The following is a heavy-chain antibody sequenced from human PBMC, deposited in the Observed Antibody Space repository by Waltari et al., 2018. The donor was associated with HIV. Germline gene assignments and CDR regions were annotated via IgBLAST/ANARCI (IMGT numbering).Heavy chain of an antibody. Sequence: QVQLVQSGAEVKKPGASVKVSCKASGSTFTRYDINWVRQATGQGLEWLGWMNPNSGNTGYAQRFQGRVTMTRNTSISTAYMELSSLRSEDTAVYFCARGPQDYPKYYFDYWGQGTLVTVSS. CDR3: ARGPQDYPKYYFDY. D-gene: IGHD4-17*01. CDR2: MNPNSGNT. V-gene: IGHV1-8*01. CDR1: GSTFTRYD. J-gene: IGHJ4*02.